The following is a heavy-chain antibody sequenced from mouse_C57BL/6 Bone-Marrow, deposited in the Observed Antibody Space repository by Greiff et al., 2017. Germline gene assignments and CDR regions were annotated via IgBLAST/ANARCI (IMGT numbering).Heavy chain of an antibody. CDR2: IHPTSGST. CDR1: GYTFTSYW. D-gene: IGHD1-1*01. J-gene: IGHJ3*01. CDR3: AGDYGSYWFAY. V-gene: IGHV1-64*01. Sequence: QVQLQQPGAELVKPGASVKLSCKASGYTFTSYWMHWVKQRPGQGLEWIGMIHPTSGSTNYNEKFKSKATLTVDKSSSTAYMQLSSLTSEDSAVYYCAGDYGSYWFAYWGQGTLVTVSA.